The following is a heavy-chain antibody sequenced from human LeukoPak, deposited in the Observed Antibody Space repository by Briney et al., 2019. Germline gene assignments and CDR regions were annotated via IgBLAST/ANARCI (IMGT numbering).Heavy chain of an antibody. V-gene: IGHV6-1*01. CDR1: GDSVSNNSAT. CDR2: TYYRSKWYN. Sequence: SQTLSLTCAISGDSVSNNSATWNWLRQSPSRGLEWLGRTYYRSKWYNDYAVSVRSRITINPDTSKNQFSLQLNSVTPEDTAVYYCARAERGVNWFDPWGQGTLGTGSS. J-gene: IGHJ5*02. D-gene: IGHD3-10*01. CDR3: ARAERGVNWFDP.